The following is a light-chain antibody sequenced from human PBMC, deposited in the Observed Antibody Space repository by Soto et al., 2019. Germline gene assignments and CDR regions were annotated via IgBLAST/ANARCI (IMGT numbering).Light chain of an antibody. CDR2: AAS. CDR3: QQYSTYPWT. J-gene: IGKJ1*01. Sequence: DIQMTQSPSTLSASVGDRVTITCRASQSISPWLAWYQQKPGKAPKLLIYAASNVESGVPSRFSGSGSGTXXXXXXSSLQPDDFATYYCQQYSTYPWTFGQGTKVEIK. CDR1: QSISPW. V-gene: IGKV1-5*01.